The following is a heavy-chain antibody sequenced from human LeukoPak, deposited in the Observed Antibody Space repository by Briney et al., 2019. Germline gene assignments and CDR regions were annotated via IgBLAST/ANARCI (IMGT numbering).Heavy chain of an antibody. CDR1: GGSISSSSYY. Sequence: SETLSLTCTVSGGSISSSSYYWGWIRQPPGKGLEWIGSIYYSGSTFYNPSLTSRVTVSIDTSKNQFSLRLTSVTAADTAVYYCARDFYGSGIYFDYWGQGTLVTVSS. V-gene: IGHV4-39*07. CDR2: IYYSGST. J-gene: IGHJ4*02. D-gene: IGHD3-10*01. CDR3: ARDFYGSGIYFDY.